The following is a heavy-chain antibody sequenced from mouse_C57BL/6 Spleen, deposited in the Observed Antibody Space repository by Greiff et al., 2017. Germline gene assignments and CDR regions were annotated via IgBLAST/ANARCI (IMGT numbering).Heavy chain of an antibody. J-gene: IGHJ2*01. CDR3: TRDYYGSRDDY. Sequence: EVKLQQSGAELVRPGASVKLSCTASGFNFKDDYMHWVKQRPEQGLEWIGWIDPENGDTAYASTFQGKATITADTSSNTAYLQLSNLTSEDATVYYCTRDYYGSRDDYWGQGTTLTVSS. CDR1: GFNFKDDY. V-gene: IGHV14-4*01. D-gene: IGHD1-1*01. CDR2: IDPENGDT.